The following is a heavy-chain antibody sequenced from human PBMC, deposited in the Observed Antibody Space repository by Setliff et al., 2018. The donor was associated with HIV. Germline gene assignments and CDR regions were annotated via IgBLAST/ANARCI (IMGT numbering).Heavy chain of an antibody. CDR3: ARDMTYHFGAGSYLSTNQHDY. J-gene: IGHJ4*02. CDR1: GFTFSSYE. CDR2: ITGSSDTI. V-gene: IGHV3-48*03. D-gene: IGHD3-10*01. Sequence: PGGSLRLSCAASGFTFSSYEMDWFRQAPGKGLEWVSYITGSSDTIYYLDSLEGRFTISRDNAKNSLFLQMNSLRAEDTAVYYCARDMTYHFGAGSYLSTNQHDYWGQGTLVTVSS.